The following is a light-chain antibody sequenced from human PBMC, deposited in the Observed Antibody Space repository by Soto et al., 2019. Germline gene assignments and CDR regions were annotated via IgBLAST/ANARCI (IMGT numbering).Light chain of an antibody. CDR2: GAS. J-gene: IGKJ1*01. V-gene: IGKV3-15*01. Sequence: EIVMTQSPATLSVSPGERATLSCRASQSVSSNLAWYQQKPGQAPRLLIYGASTRDTGIPARFSGSGSGTEFTLTISSLQSEDFAVYYCQQYNNWPRTFGQGTKV. CDR1: QSVSSN. CDR3: QQYNNWPRT.